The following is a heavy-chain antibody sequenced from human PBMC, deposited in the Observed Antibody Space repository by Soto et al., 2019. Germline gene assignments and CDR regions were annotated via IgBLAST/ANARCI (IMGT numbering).Heavy chain of an antibody. CDR1: GFSRTPSGVG. V-gene: IGHV2-5*02. J-gene: IGHJ4*02. CDR3: AHRVLRTVFGLVTTTAIYFDS. D-gene: IGHD3-3*01. Sequence: QITLNESGPTQVKPRQALTLTCTFSGFSRTPSGVGVGWIRQSPGKAPEWLALMFWDDDQRYSPSLKSRLTITKATSKNQVVLTMADLDPADTATYYCAHRVLRTVFGLVTTTAIYFDSWGQGTPVAVSS. CDR2: MFWDDDQ.